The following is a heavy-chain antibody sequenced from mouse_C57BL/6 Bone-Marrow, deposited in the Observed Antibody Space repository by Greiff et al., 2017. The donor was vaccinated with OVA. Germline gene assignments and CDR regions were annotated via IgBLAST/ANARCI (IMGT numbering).Heavy chain of an antibody. V-gene: IGHV5-4*01. CDR1: GFTFSSYA. CDR3: AREDYGSVYWYFDV. CDR2: ISDGGSYT. J-gene: IGHJ1*03. D-gene: IGHD1-1*01. Sequence: EVQGVESGGGLVKPGGSLKLSCAASGFTFSSYAMSWVRQTPEKRLEWVATISDGGSYTYYPDNVKGRFTISRDNAKNNLYLQMSHLKSEDTAMYYCAREDYGSVYWYFDVWGTGTTVTVSS.